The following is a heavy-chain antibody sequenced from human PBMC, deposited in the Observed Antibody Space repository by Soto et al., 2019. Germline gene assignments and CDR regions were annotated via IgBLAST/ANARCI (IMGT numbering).Heavy chain of an antibody. Sequence: SVKVSCKASGGTFTTYAISWVRQAPGQGLEWMGGIIPIFGIANYAQKFQGRVTITADESTITAYMELSSLTSEDTAVYYCATLYCSSTSCYSGYYYYGMDVWGQGTTVTVSS. CDR2: IIPIFGIA. CDR1: GGTFTTYA. D-gene: IGHD2-2*01. J-gene: IGHJ6*02. CDR3: ATLYCSSTSCYSGYYYYGMDV. V-gene: IGHV1-69*13.